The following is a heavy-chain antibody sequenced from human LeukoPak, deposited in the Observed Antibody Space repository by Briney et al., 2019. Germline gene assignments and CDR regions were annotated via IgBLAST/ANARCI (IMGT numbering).Heavy chain of an antibody. D-gene: IGHD3-22*01. CDR2: ISSSSSYI. Sequence: PGGSLRLSCAASGFSFSTYSMNWVRQAPGKGREWVSSISSSSSYIYYADSVKGRFTISRDNAKNSLYLQMNSLRAEDTAVYYCGVGISMIVVTTNFDYWGQGTLVTVSS. J-gene: IGHJ4*02. CDR3: GVGISMIVVTTNFDY. CDR1: GFSFSTYS. V-gene: IGHV3-21*01.